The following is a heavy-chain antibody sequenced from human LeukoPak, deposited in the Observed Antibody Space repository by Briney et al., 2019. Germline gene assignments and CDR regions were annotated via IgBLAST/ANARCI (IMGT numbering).Heavy chain of an antibody. D-gene: IGHD3-10*01. Sequence: GGSLRLSCAASGFTFSSYAMHWVRQAPGKGREWVAVISYDGSNKYYADSVKGRFTISRDNSKNTLYLQMNSLRAEDTAVYYWAGGGLCYGSGSWRGFEGWGQGTLVTVSS. CDR1: GFTFSSYA. V-gene: IGHV3-30*04. CDR3: AGGGLCYGSGSWRGFEG. J-gene: IGHJ4*02. CDR2: ISYDGSNK.